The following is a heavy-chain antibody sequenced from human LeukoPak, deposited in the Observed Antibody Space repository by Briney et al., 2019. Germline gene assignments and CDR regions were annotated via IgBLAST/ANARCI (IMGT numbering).Heavy chain of an antibody. CDR1: GFTVSSNY. D-gene: IGHD3-22*01. CDR3: ARDITMIAFDY. Sequence: GSLRLSCAASGFTVSSNYMSWVRQAPGKGLEWVSVIYSGGSTYYADSVKGRFTISRDNSKNTLYLQMNSLRAEDTAVYYCARDITMIAFDYWGQGTLVTVSS. CDR2: IYSGGST. J-gene: IGHJ4*02. V-gene: IGHV3-66*01.